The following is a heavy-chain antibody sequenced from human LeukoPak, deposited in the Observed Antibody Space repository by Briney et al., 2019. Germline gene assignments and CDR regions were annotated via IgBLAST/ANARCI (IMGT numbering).Heavy chain of an antibody. Sequence: SETLSLTCTVSGGSISSYYWSWIRQPPGKGLEWIGYIYYSGSTNYNPSLKSRVTISVDTSKNQFSLKLSSVTAADTAVYYCARGRYDYGDYVHAFDIWGQGTMVTVSS. D-gene: IGHD4-17*01. CDR1: GGSISSYY. CDR2: IYYSGST. V-gene: IGHV4-59*01. CDR3: ARGRYDYGDYVHAFDI. J-gene: IGHJ3*02.